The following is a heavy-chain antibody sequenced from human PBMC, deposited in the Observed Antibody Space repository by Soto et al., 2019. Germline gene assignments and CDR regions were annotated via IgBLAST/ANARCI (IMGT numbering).Heavy chain of an antibody. CDR1: GGTSTRYA. J-gene: IGHJ4*02. D-gene: IGHD3-3*01. Sequence: QERLVQSGAEVRKPGSSVKVSCKVTGGTSTRYAINWVRQAPGQGLEWMGGIVPMFGTSKYAQKFQGRVTITADTSKNIAYMELTSLRSEDTAVYYCNRGSEYDFWSGYLWGQGTLVSVSS. V-gene: IGHV1-69*06. CDR2: IVPMFGTS. CDR3: NRGSEYDFWSGYL.